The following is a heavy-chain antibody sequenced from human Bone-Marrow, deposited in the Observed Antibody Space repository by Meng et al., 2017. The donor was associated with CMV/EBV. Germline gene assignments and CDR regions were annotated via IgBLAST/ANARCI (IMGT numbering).Heavy chain of an antibody. J-gene: IGHJ6*02. V-gene: IGHV3-30*04. CDR2: ISYDGSNK. Sequence: GESLKISCAASGFTFSSYAMHWVRQAPGKGLEWVAVISYDGSNKYYADSVKGRFTTSRDNSKNTLYLQMNSLRAEDTAVYYCARVLSSSSWLGGVEYYYYGMDVWGQGTTVTFYS. D-gene: IGHD6-6*01. CDR3: ARVLSSSSWLGGVEYYYYGMDV. CDR1: GFTFSSYA.